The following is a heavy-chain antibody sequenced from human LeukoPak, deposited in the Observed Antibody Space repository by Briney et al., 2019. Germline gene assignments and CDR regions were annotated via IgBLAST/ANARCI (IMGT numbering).Heavy chain of an antibody. CDR3: ARGAIVVVPAAIGSWFDP. CDR2: INPNSGGT. J-gene: IGHJ5*02. D-gene: IGHD2-2*02. Sequence: GASAKVSCKASGYTFTGYYMHWVRQAPGQGLEWMGWINPNSGGTNYAQKFQGRVTMTRDTSISTAYMELSRLRSDDTAVYYCARGAIVVVPAAIGSWFDPWGQGTLVTVSS. CDR1: GYTFTGYY. V-gene: IGHV1-2*02.